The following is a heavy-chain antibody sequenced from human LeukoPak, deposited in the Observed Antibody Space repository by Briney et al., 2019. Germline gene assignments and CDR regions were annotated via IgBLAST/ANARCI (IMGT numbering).Heavy chain of an antibody. CDR1: GYSISSGYY. Sequence: SETLSLTCTVSGYSISSGYYWGWIRQPPGKGLEWIGSIYHSRSTYYNPSLKGRVTISVDTSKNQFSLKLSSVTAADTAVYYCAGSLVGATYDAFDIWGQGTMVTVSS. D-gene: IGHD1-26*01. CDR2: IYHSRST. CDR3: AGSLVGATYDAFDI. V-gene: IGHV4-38-2*02. J-gene: IGHJ3*02.